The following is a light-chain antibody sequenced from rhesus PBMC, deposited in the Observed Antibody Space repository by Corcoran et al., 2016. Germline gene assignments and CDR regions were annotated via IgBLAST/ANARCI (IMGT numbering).Light chain of an antibody. Sequence: DIQLTQSPSALSASVGDTVTITCRASHSFSSSLAWYQQKPGKAPKLLIEIASRLQSGVPSRFSGSKAGTDFTLTITSLQPEDIASYYCQQYYSYPRTFGQGTKVEIK. CDR1: HSFSSS. V-gene: IGKV1-46*01. J-gene: IGKJ1*01. CDR3: QQYYSYPRT. CDR2: IAS.